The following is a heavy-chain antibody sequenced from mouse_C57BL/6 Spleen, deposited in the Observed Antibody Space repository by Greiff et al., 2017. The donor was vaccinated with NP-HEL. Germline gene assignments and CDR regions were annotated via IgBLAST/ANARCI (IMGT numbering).Heavy chain of an antibody. Sequence: QVQLQQPGAELVKPGASVKLSCKASGYTLTSYWMQWVKQRPGQGLEWIGEIDPSDSYTNYNQKFKGKATLTVDTSSSTAYMQLSSLTSEDSAVYYCARRGSSGWDYWGQGTSVTVSS. CDR3: ARRGSSGWDY. CDR1: GYTLTSYW. D-gene: IGHD1-1*01. V-gene: IGHV1-50*01. J-gene: IGHJ4*01. CDR2: IDPSDSYT.